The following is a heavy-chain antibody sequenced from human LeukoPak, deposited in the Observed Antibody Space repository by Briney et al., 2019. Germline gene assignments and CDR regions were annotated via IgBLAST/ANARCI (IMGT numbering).Heavy chain of an antibody. V-gene: IGHV5-51*01. CDR3: ARHALRDGDYESMDV. J-gene: IGHJ6*02. Sequence: GESLKISCKGSGYSFTSYWIGWVRQMPGKGLEWMGLIYPGDSDTRYSPSFQGQVTISAVKSISTAYLQWSSLKASDTAMYYCARHALRDGDYESMDVWGQGTTVTVSS. CDR1: GYSFTSYW. CDR2: IYPGDSDT. D-gene: IGHD4-17*01.